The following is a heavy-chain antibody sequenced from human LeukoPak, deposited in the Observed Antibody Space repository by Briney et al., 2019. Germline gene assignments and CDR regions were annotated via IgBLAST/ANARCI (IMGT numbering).Heavy chain of an antibody. CDR2: IIPILGIA. CDR3: ARVAVRGVTPYYFDY. D-gene: IGHD3-10*01. CDR1: GGTFSSYA. Sequence: SVKVSCKAPGGTFSSYAISWVRQAPGQGLEWMGRIIPILGIANHAQKFQGRVTITADKSTSTAYMELSSLRSEDTAVYYCARVAVRGVTPYYFDYWGQGTLVTVSS. V-gene: IGHV1-69*04. J-gene: IGHJ4*02.